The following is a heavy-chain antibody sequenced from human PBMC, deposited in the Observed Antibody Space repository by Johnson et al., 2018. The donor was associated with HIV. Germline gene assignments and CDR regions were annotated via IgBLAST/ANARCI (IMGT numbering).Heavy chain of an antibody. V-gene: IGHV3-30*18. CDR3: AKERRAPRAFDI. J-gene: IGHJ3*02. CDR1: GFTFSSYA. Sequence: QVQLVESGGGVVQPGRSLRLSCAASGFTFSSYAMHWVRQAPGKGLEWVAVISYDGGDKYYADSVKGRFTISRDNSKSTLYLQMNSLRPEDTAVYYCAKERRAPRAFDIWGQG. CDR2: ISYDGGDK.